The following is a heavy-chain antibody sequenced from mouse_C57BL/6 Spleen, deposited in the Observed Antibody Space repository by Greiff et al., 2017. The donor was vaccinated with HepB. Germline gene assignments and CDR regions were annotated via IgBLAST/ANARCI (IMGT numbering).Heavy chain of an antibody. J-gene: IGHJ4*01. V-gene: IGHV1-81*01. CDR3: SRMRDNGYYYYAMDY. CDR1: GYTFTSYG. CDR2: IYPRSGNT. D-gene: IGHD2-3*01. Sequence: QVQLQQSGAELARPGASVKLSCKASGYTFTSYGISWVKQRTGQGLEWIGEIYPRSGNTYYNEKVKVKATLTADKSTSTAYMELHSMTSEDSAVYFCSRMRDNGYYYYAMDYWGKGTSVTVSS.